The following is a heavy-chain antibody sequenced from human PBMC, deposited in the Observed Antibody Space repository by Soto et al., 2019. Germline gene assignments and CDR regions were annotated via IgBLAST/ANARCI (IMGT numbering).Heavy chain of an antibody. CDR2: IYYSGIT. J-gene: IGHJ3*02. CDR3: ARVQWLTSQGSYAFDI. D-gene: IGHD6-19*01. Sequence: SETLSLTCTVSGGSISSGDYYWSGVRQPPGKGLEWLGYIYYSGITYYNPSLKSRITISIDTSQSQFSLQPSSVTAADTAVYFCARVQWLTSQGSYAFDIWGQGTLVTVSS. V-gene: IGHV4-30-4*01. CDR1: GGSISSGDYY.